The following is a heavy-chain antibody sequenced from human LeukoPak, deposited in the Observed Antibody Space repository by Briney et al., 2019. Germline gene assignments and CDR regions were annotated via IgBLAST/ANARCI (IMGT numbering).Heavy chain of an antibody. CDR3: AKDIEYIPDYYYMDV. Sequence: PGGTLRLSCAASGFTFSSYGMSWVRQAPGKGLEWVSAISGSGGSTYYADSVKGRFTISRDNSKNTLYLQMNSLRAEDTAVYYCAKDIEYIPDYYYMDVWGKGTTVTVSS. CDR2: ISGSGGST. J-gene: IGHJ6*03. CDR1: GFTFSSYG. D-gene: IGHD6-6*01. V-gene: IGHV3-23*01.